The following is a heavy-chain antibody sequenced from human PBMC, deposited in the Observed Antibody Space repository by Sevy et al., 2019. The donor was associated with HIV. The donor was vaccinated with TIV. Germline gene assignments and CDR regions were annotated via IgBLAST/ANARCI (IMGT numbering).Heavy chain of an antibody. CDR3: ARGTYCSSTSCLADDY. Sequence: SETLSLTCTVSGGSISSYYWSWIRQPPGKGLEWIGYIYYSGSTNYNPSLKSRVTISVDTSKNQFSLKLSSVTAADTALYYCARGTYCSSTSCLADDYWGQGTLVTVSS. J-gene: IGHJ4*02. CDR2: IYYSGST. D-gene: IGHD2-2*01. CDR1: GGSISSYY. V-gene: IGHV4-59*01.